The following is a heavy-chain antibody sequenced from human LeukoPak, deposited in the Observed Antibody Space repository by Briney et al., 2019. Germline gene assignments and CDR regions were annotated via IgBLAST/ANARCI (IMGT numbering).Heavy chain of an antibody. J-gene: IGHJ4*02. CDR3: AKDPYSGSYFDY. D-gene: IGHD1-26*01. V-gene: IGHV3-21*04. CDR2: ISSRSHYI. CDR1: GFTLRPYS. Sequence: GGSLRLSWAASGFTLRPYSMKWARQAPGGGLGWVSSISSRSHYIYCADSVKGRFTISRYNSKNTLYLQMNSLRAEDTAVYYCAKDPYSGSYFDYWGQGTLVTVSS.